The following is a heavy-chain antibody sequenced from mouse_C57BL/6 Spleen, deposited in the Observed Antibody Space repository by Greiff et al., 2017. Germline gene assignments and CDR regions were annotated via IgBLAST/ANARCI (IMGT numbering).Heavy chain of an antibody. J-gene: IGHJ4*01. CDR3: ARSGNYYGSSYAMDY. Sequence: VQLKQSGPELVKPGASVKISCKASGYSFTGYYMNWVKQSPEKSLEWIGEINPSTGGTTYNQKFKAKATLTVDKSSSTAYMQLKSLTSEDSAVYYCARSGNYYGSSYAMDYWGQGTSVTVSS. D-gene: IGHD1-1*01. CDR1: GYSFTGYY. CDR2: INPSTGGT. V-gene: IGHV1-42*01.